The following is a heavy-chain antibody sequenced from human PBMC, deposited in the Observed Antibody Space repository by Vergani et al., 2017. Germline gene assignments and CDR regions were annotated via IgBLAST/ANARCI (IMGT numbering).Heavy chain of an antibody. D-gene: IGHD1-14*01. J-gene: IGHJ5*02. V-gene: IGHV3-33*01. CDR2: TWYDGKNK. Sequence: QVQLVESGGGVVQPGRSLRLSCAASGFTFNQYGMHWVRQAPGKGLEWVAVTWYDGKNKQYAYSVKGRFTISRDNSKSTMYLQMNSLRDDDTGVYYCARDLRLLYNRFDPWGQGTLVTVSS. CDR3: ARDLRLLYNRFDP. CDR1: GFTFNQYG.